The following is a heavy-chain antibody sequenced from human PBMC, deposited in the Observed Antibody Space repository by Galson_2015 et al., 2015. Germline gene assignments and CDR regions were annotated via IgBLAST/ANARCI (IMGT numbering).Heavy chain of an antibody. D-gene: IGHD3-16*01. Sequence: SLRLSCAASGFTFSNYWMHWVRQAPGKGLFWVSRINSDGSNAYYADSVKGRFTISRDNAKNTLYLQMNSLRAEDTAVYYCVRVFGAATYYFDYWGQGTLVTVSS. CDR3: VRVFGAATYYFDY. V-gene: IGHV3-74*01. CDR2: INSDGSNA. CDR1: GFTFSNYW. J-gene: IGHJ4*02.